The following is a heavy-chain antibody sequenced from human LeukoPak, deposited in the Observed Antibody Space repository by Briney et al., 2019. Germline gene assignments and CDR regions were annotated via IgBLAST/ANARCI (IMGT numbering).Heavy chain of an antibody. D-gene: IGHD3-10*01. CDR2: ISYDENSK. V-gene: IGHV3-30-3*02. Sequence: GGSLRLSCAASGFTFSSYAMHWVRQAPGKGLEWVAVISYDENSKYYADSVKGRFTISRDNAKNSLYLQLNSLTAEDTAVYYCVKEVRHPLFWGQGTLVTVSS. CDR3: VKEVRHPLF. CDR1: GFTFSSYA. J-gene: IGHJ4*02.